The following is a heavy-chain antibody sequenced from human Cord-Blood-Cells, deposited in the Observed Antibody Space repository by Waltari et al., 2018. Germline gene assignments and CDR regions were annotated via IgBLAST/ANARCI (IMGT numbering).Heavy chain of an antibody. J-gene: IGHJ6*02. D-gene: IGHD5-18*01. V-gene: IGHV3-30-3*01. Sequence: QVQLVESGGGVVQPGRSLRLSCAASGFTFSSYALHLVRQAPGKGLEWVAVISYDGSNKYYADSVKGRFTISRDNSKNTLYLQMNSLRAEDTAVYYCARSGYSYGYYYYYGMDVWGQGTTVTVSS. CDR1: GFTFSSYA. CDR2: ISYDGSNK. CDR3: ARSGYSYGYYYYYGMDV.